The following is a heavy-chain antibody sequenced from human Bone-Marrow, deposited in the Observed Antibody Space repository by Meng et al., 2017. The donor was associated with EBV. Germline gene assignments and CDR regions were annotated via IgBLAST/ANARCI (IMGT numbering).Heavy chain of an antibody. CDR1: GGSFCGYC. Sequence: QLRRGVYGVVNLLIALPSTFVVGGGSFCGYCWSWIRQPPGKGLEWNGEFNHSGSTNYNPSLKRRVTISLDTSKNQFSLKLSSVTAADTAVYYCARGSGYDARYWGQGTLVTVSS. CDR2: FNHSGST. CDR3: ARGSGYDARY. D-gene: IGHD5-12*01. J-gene: IGHJ4*02. V-gene: IGHV4-34*01.